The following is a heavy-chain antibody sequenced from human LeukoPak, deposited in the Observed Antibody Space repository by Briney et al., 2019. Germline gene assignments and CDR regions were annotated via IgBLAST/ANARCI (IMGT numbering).Heavy chain of an antibody. D-gene: IGHD5-18*01. J-gene: IGHJ4*02. CDR1: GFTFSSYA. CDR3: ARDTTPPGYGIDY. V-gene: IGHV3-30*04. Sequence: PGGSLRFSCAASGFTFSSYAMHWVRQAPGKGLEWVAVISYDGSNKYYADSVKGRFTISRDNSKNTLYLQMNSLRAEDTAVYYCARDTTPPGYGIDYWGQGTLVTVSS. CDR2: ISYDGSNK.